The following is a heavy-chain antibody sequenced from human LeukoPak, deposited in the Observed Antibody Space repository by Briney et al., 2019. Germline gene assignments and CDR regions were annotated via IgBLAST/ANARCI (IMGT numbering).Heavy chain of an antibody. CDR2: ISSSSSTI. Sequence: GGTLRLSCAASGVTFSSYSMNWVRQAPGKGLEWVSYISSSSSTIYYADPVKVRFTISRDNAKNSLYLQMNSLRAEDTAVYYCARGRGYCSSTSCLNWFDRWGQGTLVTVSS. V-gene: IGHV3-48*04. D-gene: IGHD2-2*01. CDR3: ARGRGYCSSTSCLNWFDR. CDR1: GVTFSSYS. J-gene: IGHJ5*02.